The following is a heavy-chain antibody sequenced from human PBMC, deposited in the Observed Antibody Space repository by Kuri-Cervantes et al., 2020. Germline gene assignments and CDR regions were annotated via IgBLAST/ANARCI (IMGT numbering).Heavy chain of an antibody. J-gene: IGHJ6*03. CDR2: INHSGST. V-gene: IGHV4-39*07. CDR3: ARGRRSMVRGRNYYYMDV. D-gene: IGHD3-10*01. CDR1: GGSVNSGSDY. Sequence: ETLSLTCTVSGGSVNSGSDYWSWIRQPPGKGLEWIGEINHSGSTNYNPSLKSRVTISVDTSKNQFSLKLSSVTAADTAVYYCARGRRSMVRGRNYYYMDVWGKGTTVTVSS.